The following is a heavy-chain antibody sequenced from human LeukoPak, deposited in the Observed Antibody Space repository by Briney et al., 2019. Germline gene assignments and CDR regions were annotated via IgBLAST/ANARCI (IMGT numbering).Heavy chain of an antibody. J-gene: IGHJ4*02. CDR2: INPKSGDT. V-gene: IGHV1-2*02. CDR3: ARDFFSEVTYHGEIAYFDQ. D-gene: IGHD1-14*01. CDR1: GYTFTSYY. Sequence: ASVKVSCKASGYTFTSYYMHWVRQAPGQGLEWMGWINPKSGDTESAQKFQGRVTMTGDTSISTIYMEVTRLRSDDTAIYYCARDFFSEVTYHGEIAYFDQWGPGTLVSVSS.